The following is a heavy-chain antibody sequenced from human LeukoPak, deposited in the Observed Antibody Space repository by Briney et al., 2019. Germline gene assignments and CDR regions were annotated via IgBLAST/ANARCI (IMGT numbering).Heavy chain of an antibody. J-gene: IGHJ3*02. Sequence: ASVKLSFKASVYTFTSNYMHWVRRAPGQALEWMGILKPSGGSTRYAQKFQGRVTMTRDTSTSTVYMELSSLRSEDTAVYYCARSPDKTAFDIWGQGTMVTVSS. D-gene: IGHD1-14*01. CDR2: LKPSGGST. V-gene: IGHV1-46*01. CDR3: ARSPDKTAFDI. CDR1: VYTFTSNY.